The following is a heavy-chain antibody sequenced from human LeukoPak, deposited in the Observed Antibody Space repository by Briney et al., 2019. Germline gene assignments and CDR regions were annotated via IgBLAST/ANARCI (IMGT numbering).Heavy chain of an antibody. CDR2: ISSSSSTI. J-gene: IGHJ3*02. CDR3: ARRYSSSWYGEAFDI. D-gene: IGHD6-13*01. Sequence: GGSLRLSCAASGFTFSSYSMNWVRQAPGKGLEWVSYISSSSSTIYYADSVKGRFTISRDNAKNSLYLQMNSLRAEDTAVYYCARRYSSSWYGEAFDIWGQGTMVTVSS. CDR1: GFTFSSYS. V-gene: IGHV3-48*04.